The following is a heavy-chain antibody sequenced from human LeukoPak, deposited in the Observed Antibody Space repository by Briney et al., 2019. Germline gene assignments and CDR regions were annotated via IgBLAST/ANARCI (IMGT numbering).Heavy chain of an antibody. CDR3: ASGAADGYNFGFDY. Sequence: SETLSLTCAVYGGSFSGYYWSWIRQPPGKGLEWIGFIHSSGSANSNPSLTSRVTISIDTSKNQFSLNLRSLTAADTAVYFCASGAADGYNFGFDYWGQGTLAAVSS. D-gene: IGHD5-24*01. CDR2: IHSSGSA. J-gene: IGHJ4*02. V-gene: IGHV4-34*11. CDR1: GGSFSGYY.